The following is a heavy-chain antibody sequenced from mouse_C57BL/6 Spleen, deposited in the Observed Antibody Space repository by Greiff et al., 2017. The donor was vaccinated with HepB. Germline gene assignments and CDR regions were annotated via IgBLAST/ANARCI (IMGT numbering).Heavy chain of an antibody. CDR3: ASSGSYSNWAY. J-gene: IGHJ3*01. D-gene: IGHD2-5*01. V-gene: IGHV2-2*01. CDR1: GFSLTSYG. CDR2: IWSGGST. Sequence: VQLQQSGPGLVQPSQSLSITCTVSGFSLTSYGVHWVRQSPGKGLEWLGVIWSGGSTDYNAAFISRLSISKDNSKSQVFFKMTSLQADDTAIYYCASSGSYSNWAYWGQGTLVTVAA.